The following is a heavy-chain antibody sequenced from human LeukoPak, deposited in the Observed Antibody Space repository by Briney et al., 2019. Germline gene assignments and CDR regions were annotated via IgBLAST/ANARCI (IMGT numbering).Heavy chain of an antibody. J-gene: IGHJ4*02. CDR1: GFTFSTYW. Sequence: PGGSLRLSCAASGFTFSTYWMHWVRQAPGKGLVWVSRVNSDGRSRSYADSVKGRFTISRDNAKNTLYLQMNSLRAEDTAVYYCARALDHGDYVDYWGQGTLVTVSS. CDR2: VNSDGRSR. V-gene: IGHV3-74*01. CDR3: ARALDHGDYVDY. D-gene: IGHD4-17*01.